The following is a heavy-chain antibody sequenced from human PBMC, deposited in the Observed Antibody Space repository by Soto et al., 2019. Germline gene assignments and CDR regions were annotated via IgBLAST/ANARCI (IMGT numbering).Heavy chain of an antibody. CDR1: GYSFTSYW. D-gene: IGHD6-19*01. CDR2: IYPGDSDT. J-gene: IGHJ6*02. Sequence: PGESLKISCKGSGYSFTSYWIGWVRQMPGKGLEWMGIIYPGDSDTRYSPSFQGQVTISADKSISTAYLQWSSLKASDTAMYYCARLAVAGTGGLVYYYYYGMDVWGQGTTVTSP. V-gene: IGHV5-51*01. CDR3: ARLAVAGTGGLVYYYYYGMDV.